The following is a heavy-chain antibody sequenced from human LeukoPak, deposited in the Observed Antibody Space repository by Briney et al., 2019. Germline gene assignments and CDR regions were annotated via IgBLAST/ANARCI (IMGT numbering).Heavy chain of an antibody. V-gene: IGHV1-69*13. J-gene: IGHJ1*01. CDR1: GGTFSSYA. CDR2: IIPIFGTA. CDR3: ARDELWYFQH. D-gene: IGHD3-16*01. Sequence: GASVKVSCKASGGTFSSYAISWVQQAPGQGLEWMGGIIPIFGTANYAQKFQGRVTITADESTSTAYMELSSLRSEDTAVYYCARDELWYFQHWGQGTLVTVSS.